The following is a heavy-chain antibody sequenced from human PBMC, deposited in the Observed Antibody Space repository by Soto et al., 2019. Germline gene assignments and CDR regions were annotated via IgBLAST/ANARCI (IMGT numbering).Heavy chain of an antibody. CDR2: INAGNGNT. CDR3: ASSSRITGNYQYTPAAFDI. V-gene: IGHV1-3*01. Sequence: GASVKVSCKASGYTFTSYAMHWVRQAPGQRLEWMGWINAGNGNTKYSQKFQGRVTITRDTSASTAYMELSSLRSEDTAVYYCASSSRITGNYQYTPAAFDIWGQGTMVTVSS. D-gene: IGHD1-20*01. CDR1: GYTFTSYA. J-gene: IGHJ3*02.